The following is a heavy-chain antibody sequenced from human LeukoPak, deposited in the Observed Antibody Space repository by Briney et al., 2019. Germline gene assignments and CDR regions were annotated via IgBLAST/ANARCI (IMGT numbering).Heavy chain of an antibody. CDR2: IYYSGST. V-gene: IGHV4-59*01. Sequence: SETLSLTCTVSGGSISSYYWSWIRQPPGKGLEWIGYIYYSGSTNYNPSLKSRVTISVDTSKNQFSLKLSSVTAADTAVYYCARELRAGAGTGGGLDNWGQGTLVTVSS. CDR1: GGSISSYY. J-gene: IGHJ4*02. D-gene: IGHD6-19*01. CDR3: ARELRAGAGTGGGLDN.